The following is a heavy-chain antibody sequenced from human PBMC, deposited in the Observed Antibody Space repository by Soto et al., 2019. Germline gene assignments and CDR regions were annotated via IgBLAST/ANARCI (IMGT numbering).Heavy chain of an antibody. Sequence: EVQLLESGGVLVQPGGSLRLSCAASGFTFTSYAMSWVRQAPGKGLEWVSGLSGSGGTTYYADSVKGRFTISRDNSKNMLYLQMNSLRAEDTAVYYCAKDLAAAGTIYRYFEYWGQGTLVTVSS. CDR1: GFTFTSYA. CDR2: LSGSGGTT. D-gene: IGHD6-13*01. J-gene: IGHJ4*02. V-gene: IGHV3-23*01. CDR3: AKDLAAAGTIYRYFEY.